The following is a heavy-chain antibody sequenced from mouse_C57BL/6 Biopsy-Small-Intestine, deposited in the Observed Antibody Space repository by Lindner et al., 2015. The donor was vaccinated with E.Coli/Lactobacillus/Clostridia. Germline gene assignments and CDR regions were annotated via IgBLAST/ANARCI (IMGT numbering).Heavy chain of an antibody. V-gene: IGHV1-9*01. J-gene: IGHJ1*03. D-gene: IGHD2-5*01. Sequence: VQLQESGAELMKPGASVKISCKASGYTFTGYWIEWVKQRPGHGLEWIGEILPGSGYTNDKEKFKGKATFTADTSSNTAYMQLSSLTTEGSAIYYCARAYSNWYFDVWGTGTTVTVSS. CDR2: ILPGSGYT. CDR3: ARAYSNWYFDV. CDR1: GYTFTGYW.